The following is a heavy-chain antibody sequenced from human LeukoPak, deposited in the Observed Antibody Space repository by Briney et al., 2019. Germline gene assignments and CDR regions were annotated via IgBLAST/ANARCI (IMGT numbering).Heavy chain of an antibody. Sequence: SGGSLRLSCEASGFTFRSYWMTWVRQYPGKGLEWVAIIKPDGSDKFHVDSVKGRFTISRDNAKNSLYLQMSDLRAEDTAVYYCARGGHRQKEFWGQGTLVTVSS. CDR2: IKPDGSDK. CDR3: ARGGHRQKEF. J-gene: IGHJ4*02. CDR1: GFTFRSYW. D-gene: IGHD3-10*01. V-gene: IGHV3-7*01.